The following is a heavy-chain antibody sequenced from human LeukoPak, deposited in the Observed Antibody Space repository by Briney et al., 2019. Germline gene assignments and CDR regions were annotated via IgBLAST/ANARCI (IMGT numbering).Heavy chain of an antibody. Sequence: ASVKVSCKASGYTFTSYGISRVRQAPGQGLEWMRWISAYNGNTNYAQKLQGRVTMTTDTSTSTAYMELRSLRSDDTAVYYCARDGLGFGSAGTPRYYYGMDVWGQGTTVTVSS. CDR1: GYTFTSYG. V-gene: IGHV1-18*01. CDR3: ARDGLGFGSAGTPRYYYGMDV. CDR2: ISAYNGNT. D-gene: IGHD6-13*01. J-gene: IGHJ6*02.